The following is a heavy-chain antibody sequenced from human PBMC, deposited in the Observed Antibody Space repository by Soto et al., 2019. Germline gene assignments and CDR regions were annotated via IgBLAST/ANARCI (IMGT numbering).Heavy chain of an antibody. CDR1: GFTFSSYS. V-gene: IGHV3-21*01. CDR2: ISSSSSYI. Sequence: PGGSLRLSCAASGFTFSSYSMNWVRQAPGKGLEWVSSISSSSSYIYYADSVKGRFTISRDNAKNSLYLQMNSLRAEDTAVYYCARGPYSSSGAFDYWGQGTLVTVSS. J-gene: IGHJ4*02. D-gene: IGHD6-13*01. CDR3: ARGPYSSSGAFDY.